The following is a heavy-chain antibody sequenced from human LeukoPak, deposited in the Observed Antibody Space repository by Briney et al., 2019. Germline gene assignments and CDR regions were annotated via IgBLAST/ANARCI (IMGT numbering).Heavy chain of an antibody. CDR2: ISPTGSTT. V-gene: IGHV3-74*01. J-gene: IGHJ4*02. CDR3: ARGPNSNWSGLDF. D-gene: IGHD6-6*01. CDR1: X. Sequence: XXXWARQLPGKGLVXVSRISPTGSTTSYADSVKGRFTVSRDNAKNTLYLQVNNLRAEDTAVYYCARGPNSNWSGLDFWGQGTLLTVSS.